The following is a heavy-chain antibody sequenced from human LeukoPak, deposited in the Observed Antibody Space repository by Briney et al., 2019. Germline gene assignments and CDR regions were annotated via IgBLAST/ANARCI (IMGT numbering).Heavy chain of an antibody. Sequence: GGSLRLSCAASGFTFSSYGMHWVRQAPGKGLEWVAVIWYDGSNKYYADSVKGRFTISRDNSKNTLYLQMNSLRAEDTAVYYCARDRVLGYYSDYWGQGTPVTVSS. J-gene: IGHJ4*02. CDR3: ARDRVLGYYSDY. CDR2: IWYDGSNK. D-gene: IGHD2-8*02. V-gene: IGHV3-33*01. CDR1: GFTFSSYG.